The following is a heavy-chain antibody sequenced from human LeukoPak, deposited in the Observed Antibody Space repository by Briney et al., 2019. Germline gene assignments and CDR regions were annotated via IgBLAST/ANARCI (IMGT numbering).Heavy chain of an antibody. CDR1: GGSFSGYY. D-gene: IGHD1-1*01. V-gene: IGHV4-34*01. J-gene: IGHJ4*02. Sequence: SETLSLTYAVYGGSFSGYYWSWIRQPPGKGLEWIGEINHSGSTNYNPSLKSRVTISVDTSKNQFSLKLSSVTAADTAVYYCAREYNWNEYADYWGQGTLVTVSS. CDR2: INHSGST. CDR3: AREYNWNEYADY.